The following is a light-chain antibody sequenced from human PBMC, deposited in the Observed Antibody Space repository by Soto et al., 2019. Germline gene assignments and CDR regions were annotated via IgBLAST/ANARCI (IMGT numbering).Light chain of an antibody. V-gene: IGKV3-11*01. CDR1: QSVSSY. CDR2: DAS. J-gene: IGKJ4*01. CDR3: QQRSNWPPT. Sequence: EIVLTQSPATLSLSPGERATLSCRASQSVSSYLAWYQQKPGQAPRLLIYDASNRATGIPARFSGSGSGTDFTLTISTIETADFAVYSCQQRSNWPPTFGGGTKVDIK.